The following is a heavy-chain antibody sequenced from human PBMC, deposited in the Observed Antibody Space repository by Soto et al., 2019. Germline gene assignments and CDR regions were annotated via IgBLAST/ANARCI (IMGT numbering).Heavy chain of an antibody. D-gene: IGHD3-16*02. CDR2: IYSSGST. J-gene: IGHJ4*02. CDR1: GASINSYY. Sequence: QVQLQESGPGLVKPSETLSLTCTVSGASINSYYWSCIRQPPGQGLEWIGYIYSSGSTNYNPSLKCGVTMSVDTSKNQFYLNLSSVTAADTAVYYCARGYDYIGGTYRYTFGYWGQGTLVTVSS. V-gene: IGHV4-59*01. CDR3: ARGYDYIGGTYRYTFGY.